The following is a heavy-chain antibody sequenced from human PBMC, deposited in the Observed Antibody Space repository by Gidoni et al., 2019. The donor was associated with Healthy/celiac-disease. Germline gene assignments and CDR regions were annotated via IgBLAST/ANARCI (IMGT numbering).Heavy chain of an antibody. CDR1: GFTFSSYE. CDR3: ARGTSTTAPSNAFDI. D-gene: IGHD4-17*01. J-gene: IGHJ3*02. Sequence: EVQLVESGGGLVQPGGSLRLSCAASGFTFSSYEMNWVRQAPGKGLEWVSYMSSSGSTIYYADSGKGRFTISRDNAKNSLYLQMNSLRAEDTAGYYCARGTSTTAPSNAFDIWGQGTMVTVSS. CDR2: MSSSGSTI. V-gene: IGHV3-48*03.